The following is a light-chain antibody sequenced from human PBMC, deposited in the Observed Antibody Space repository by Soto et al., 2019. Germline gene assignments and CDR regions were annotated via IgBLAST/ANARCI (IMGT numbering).Light chain of an antibody. V-gene: IGKV3-15*01. J-gene: IGKJ2*01. CDR3: QQGHNWPLT. CDR2: SAS. CDR1: QSISTE. Sequence: EIAMTQSPATLSVSPGERATLSCRASQSISTELAWYQQIPGQPPRLLIYSASTRATGVPASFAGSGSGSEFTLTFSVLQSEDSAIYYCQQGHNWPLTFGQGKRLEI.